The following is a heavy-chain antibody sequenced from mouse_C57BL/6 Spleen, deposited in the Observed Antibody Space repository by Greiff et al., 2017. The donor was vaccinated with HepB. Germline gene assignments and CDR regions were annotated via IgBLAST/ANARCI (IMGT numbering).Heavy chain of an antibody. Sequence: QVQLQQSGAELARPGASVKLSCKASGYTFTSYGISWVKQRTGQGLEWIGEIYPRSGNTCYNEKFKGKATLTAEKSSSTAYMELRSLTSEDSAVYFCARSELLYAMDYWGQGTSVTVSS. V-gene: IGHV1-81*01. J-gene: IGHJ4*01. CDR3: ARSELLYAMDY. D-gene: IGHD2-1*01. CDR2: IYPRSGNT. CDR1: GYTFTSYG.